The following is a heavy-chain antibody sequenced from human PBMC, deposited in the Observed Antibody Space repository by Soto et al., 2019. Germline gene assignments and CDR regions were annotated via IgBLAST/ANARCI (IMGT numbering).Heavy chain of an antibody. CDR1: GYTFTTYY. Sequence: QVQLVQSGAVVKKPGASVKVSCKASGYTFTTYYVHWVRQAPGQGLEWMAVIDPRGGSTTYAQKFQGRVTMTRDTSASTVSMELRSLRSEDTAVFYCARGGEDSAMVTRTDFDSWGQGTLVTVSS. CDR2: IDPRGGST. J-gene: IGHJ4*02. V-gene: IGHV1-46*01. CDR3: ARGGEDSAMVTRTDFDS. D-gene: IGHD5-18*01.